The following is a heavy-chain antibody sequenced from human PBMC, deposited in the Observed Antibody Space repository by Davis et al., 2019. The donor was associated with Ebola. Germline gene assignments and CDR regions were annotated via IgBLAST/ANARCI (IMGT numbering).Heavy chain of an antibody. V-gene: IGHV1-46*01. CDR2: INPNDGRT. CDR1: GYTFTNYY. J-gene: IGHJ5*02. CDR3: ARVSSWVGGGDSSVP. D-gene: IGHD3-10*01. Sequence: AASVKVSCKASGYTFTNYYMHWVRQAPGQGLEWMGMINPNDGRTIYAQKFQGRVTMTRDTSVSTAYMELSSLRSDDTAVYYCARVSSWVGGGDSSVPWGQGTLVTISS.